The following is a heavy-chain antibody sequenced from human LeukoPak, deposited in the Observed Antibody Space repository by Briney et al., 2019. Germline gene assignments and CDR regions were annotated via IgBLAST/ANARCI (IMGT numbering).Heavy chain of an antibody. J-gene: IGHJ4*02. Sequence: TSETLSLTCTVPGGSISNFYWSWVRQPAGKTLDWIGRIYTSGSTNYNPSLKSRVTMSVDTSKNQFSLKLSSVTAADTAVYFCARETTGAGTARPFDYWGQGTLVTVSS. CDR2: IYTSGST. D-gene: IGHD6-13*01. CDR1: GGSISNFY. V-gene: IGHV4-4*07. CDR3: ARETTGAGTARPFDY.